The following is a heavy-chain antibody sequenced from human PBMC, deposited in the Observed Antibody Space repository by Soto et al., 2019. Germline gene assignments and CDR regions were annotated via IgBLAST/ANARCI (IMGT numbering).Heavy chain of an antibody. D-gene: IGHD3-10*01. Sequence: QVQLVQSGAEVKKPGSSVKVSCKASGGTFSSYTISWVRQAPGQGLEWMGRIIPILGIANYAQKFQGRVTISXXKXPXXAYMELSSLRSEDTAVYYCARLRVYGSASRLAFDIWGQGTMVTVSS. V-gene: IGHV1-69*02. CDR2: IIPILGIA. CDR1: GGTFSSYT. J-gene: IGHJ3*02. CDR3: ARLRVYGSASRLAFDI.